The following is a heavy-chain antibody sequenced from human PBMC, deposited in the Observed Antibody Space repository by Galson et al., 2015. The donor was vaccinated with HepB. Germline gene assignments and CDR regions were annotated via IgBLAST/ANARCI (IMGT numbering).Heavy chain of an antibody. D-gene: IGHD3-3*01. CDR1: GGTFSSYA. V-gene: IGHV1-69*13. CDR3: ARVAYYDFWSGDEPRWQAFDL. CDR2: IIPIFGTA. Sequence: SVKVSCKASGGTFSSYAISWVRQAPGQGLEWMGGIIPIFGTANYAQKFQGRVTITADESTSTAYMELSSLRSEDTAVYYCARVAYYDFWSGDEPRWQAFDLWGRGTLVTVSS. J-gene: IGHJ2*01.